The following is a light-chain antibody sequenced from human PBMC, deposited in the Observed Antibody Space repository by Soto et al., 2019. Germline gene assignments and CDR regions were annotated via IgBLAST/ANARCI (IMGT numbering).Light chain of an antibody. CDR2: GAS. CDR1: QNVTTTY. V-gene: IGKV3-20*01. CDR3: QQYGSAPRT. Sequence: EIVLTQSTGTLSLSPGERATLSCRASQNVTTTYLAWYQQKPGQAPRLLIYGASNRATGIPDRFSGSGSGPDFTLTISRLEHEDFAIYYCQQYGSAPRTFGQGTKLEIK. J-gene: IGKJ2*01.